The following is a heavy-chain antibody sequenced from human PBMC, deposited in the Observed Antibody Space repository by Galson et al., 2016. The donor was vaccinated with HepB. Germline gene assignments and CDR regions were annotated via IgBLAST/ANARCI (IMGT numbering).Heavy chain of an antibody. D-gene: IGHD5-12*01. J-gene: IGHJ6*02. CDR2: TYHSGRN. CDR1: GGPFSGFY. CDR3: ARVGWTYTSGVRRYHGLDV. Sequence: SETLSLTCAVYGGPFSGFYWSWIRQPPGKGLEWIVETYHSGRNKYNQSFKSRVTISADMSTKRFSLNLPHVTAADTAIYYCARVGWTYTSGVRRYHGLDVWGQGTTITVSS. V-gene: IGHV4-34*01.